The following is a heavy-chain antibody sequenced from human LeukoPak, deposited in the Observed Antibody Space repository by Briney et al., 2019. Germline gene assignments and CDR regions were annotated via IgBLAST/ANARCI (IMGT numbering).Heavy chain of an antibody. V-gene: IGHV4-61*02. CDR3: ARAVGSGSFQTYYYYMDV. J-gene: IGHJ6*03. CDR2: IYTSGST. D-gene: IGHD3-10*01. Sequence: SETLSLTCTVSGGSISSSSYYWSWIRQPAGKGLEWIGRIYTSGSTNYNPSLKSRVTMSVDTSKNQFSLKLSSVTAAGTAVYYCARAVGSGSFQTYYYYMDVWGKGTTVTISS. CDR1: GGSISSSSYY.